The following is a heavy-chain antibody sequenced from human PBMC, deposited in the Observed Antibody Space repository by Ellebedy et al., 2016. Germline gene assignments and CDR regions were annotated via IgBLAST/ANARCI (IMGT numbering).Heavy chain of an antibody. J-gene: IGHJ5*02. CDR3: AVTYYYGSGSYYNEGSWFDP. Sequence: GGSLRLSCAASGFTLSSYAMHWVRQAPGKGLEWVAVISYDGSNKYYADSVKGRFTISRDNSKNTLYLQMNSLRAEDTAVYYCAVTYYYGSGSYYNEGSWFDPWGQGTLVTVSS. V-gene: IGHV3-30*04. D-gene: IGHD3-10*01. CDR2: ISYDGSNK. CDR1: GFTLSSYA.